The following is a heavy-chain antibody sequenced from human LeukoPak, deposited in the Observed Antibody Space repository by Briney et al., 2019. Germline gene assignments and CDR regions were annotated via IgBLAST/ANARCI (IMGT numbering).Heavy chain of an antibody. CDR2: ISDSGDGT. J-gene: IGHJ4*02. V-gene: IGHV3-23*01. Sequence: PGGSLRLSCAASGFTFRTYAMSCVRQAPGKGLEWVSGISDSGDGTYYADSVKGRFTISRDNSKNTLYLQMNSLRAEDTAVYYCAKIATIVVVVAATDWGQGTLVTVSS. CDR1: GFTFRTYA. D-gene: IGHD2-15*01. CDR3: AKIATIVVVVAATD.